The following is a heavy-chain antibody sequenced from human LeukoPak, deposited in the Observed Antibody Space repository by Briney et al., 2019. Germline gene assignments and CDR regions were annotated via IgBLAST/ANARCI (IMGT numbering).Heavy chain of an antibody. CDR3: ARDACGGGCPSYYFDY. CDR2: INPSGGST. J-gene: IGHJ4*02. CDR1: GYTFTSYY. V-gene: IGHV1-46*01. Sequence: ASVKVSCKASGYTFTSYYMHWVRQAPGQGLEWMGIINPSGGSTSYAQKFQGRVTMTRDTSTSTVYTELSSLRSEDTAVYYCARDACGGGCPSYYFDYWGQGTLVTVSS. D-gene: IGHD2-21*02.